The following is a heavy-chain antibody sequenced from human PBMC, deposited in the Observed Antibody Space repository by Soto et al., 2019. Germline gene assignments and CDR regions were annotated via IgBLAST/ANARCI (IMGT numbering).Heavy chain of an antibody. CDR3: ARYYGSGYYIYY. CDR1: GFSLSTSGVG. D-gene: IGHD3-3*01. V-gene: IGHV2-5*02. J-gene: IGHJ4*02. CDR2: IYWDDDK. Sequence: QITLKESGPTLVKPTQTLTLTCTFSGFSLSTSGVGVGWIRQPPGKALEWLALIYWDDDKRYSPSLQSMLTITKDPSKTQVGITMTNMDPADTATYYWARYYGSGYYIYYWGLGTLVTVSS.